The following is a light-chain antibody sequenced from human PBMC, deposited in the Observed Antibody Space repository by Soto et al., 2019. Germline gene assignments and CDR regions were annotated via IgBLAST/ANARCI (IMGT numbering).Light chain of an antibody. CDR3: QQSDRAPLT. CDR2: AAS. Sequence: DIQMTQSPSSLSASVGDRVTITCRASQTIDSYLNWYQQTPGKDTKLLIYAASSLESGVPSRVSGTGSGTDVTLTISSLQPEDFATYYCQQSDRAPLTFGGGTKVDIK. V-gene: IGKV1-39*01. CDR1: QTIDSY. J-gene: IGKJ4*01.